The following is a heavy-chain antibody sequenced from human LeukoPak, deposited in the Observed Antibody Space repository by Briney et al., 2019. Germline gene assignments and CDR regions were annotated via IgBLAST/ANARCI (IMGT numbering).Heavy chain of an antibody. J-gene: IGHJ4*02. CDR2: IKWNGGST. CDR3: ARVEDVVVPAAIGY. D-gene: IGHD2-2*01. CDR1: GFTFDDYG. V-gene: IGHV3-20*04. Sequence: GGSLRLSCPASGFTFDDYGMSWVRQAPGNAMEWVSGIKWNGGSTGYADSVKGRFTISRDNAKNSLYLQMNRRRAEDTALYFCARVEDVVVPAAIGYWGQGTLVTVSS.